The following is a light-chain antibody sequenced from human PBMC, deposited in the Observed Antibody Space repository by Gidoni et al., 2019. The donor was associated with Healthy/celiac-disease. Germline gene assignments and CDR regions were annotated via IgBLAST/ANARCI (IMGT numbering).Light chain of an antibody. Sequence: EIVLTQSPATLSLSPGDRATLSCRARQSVSSYLAWYQQKPRQAPRLLIYDASNRATGIPARFSGSGSVTDFTLTISRLEPDVFAVYYCQQRSNWPPLTFGQGTRLEIK. CDR2: DAS. CDR3: QQRSNWPPLT. CDR1: QSVSSY. J-gene: IGKJ5*01. V-gene: IGKV3-11*01.